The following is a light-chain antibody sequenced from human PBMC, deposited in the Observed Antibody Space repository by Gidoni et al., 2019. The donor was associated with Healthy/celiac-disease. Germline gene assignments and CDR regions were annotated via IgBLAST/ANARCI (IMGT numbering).Light chain of an antibody. J-gene: IGKJ1*01. CDR1: QSVSSSY. CDR2: GAS. CDR3: QQYRGWT. V-gene: IGKV3-20*01. Sequence: EIVLTQSPGTLSLSPGERATLSCRASQSVSSSYLAWYQQKPGQAPRLLIYGASSRATGIPDRFSGSGSGTDFTLTISRLEPEDFAVYYCQQYRGWTFXQXTKVXIK.